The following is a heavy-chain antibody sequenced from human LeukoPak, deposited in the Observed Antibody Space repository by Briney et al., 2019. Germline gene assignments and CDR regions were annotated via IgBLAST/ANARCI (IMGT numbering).Heavy chain of an antibody. J-gene: IGHJ4*02. V-gene: IGHV1-2*02. CDR1: GYTFTAYY. CDR2: INSNSGGS. Sequence: ASVKASCKASGYTFTAYYMHWVRQAPGQGLEWMGWINSNSGGSNYAQKFQGRVTMTRDTSISTVYMDLSRLRSDDTAVYYCARDRDILGSTFFDKWGQGTLVTVSS. D-gene: IGHD5-12*01. CDR3: ARDRDILGSTFFDK.